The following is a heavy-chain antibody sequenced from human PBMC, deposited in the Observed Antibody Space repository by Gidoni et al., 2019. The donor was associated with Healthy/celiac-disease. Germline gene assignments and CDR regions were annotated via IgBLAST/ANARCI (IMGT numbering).Heavy chain of an antibody. CDR1: GYTFTSYY. D-gene: IGHD3-22*01. J-gene: IGHJ4*02. CDR2: INPSGGST. V-gene: IGHV1-46*01. Sequence: QVQLVQSGAEVKKPGASVKFSCKASGYTFTSYYMHWVRQAPGQGLEWMGIINPSGGSTSYAQKFQGRVTMTRDTSTSTVYMELSSLRSEDTAVYYCARDDSSGYPTPYYFDYWGQGTLVTVSS. CDR3: ARDDSSGYPTPYYFDY.